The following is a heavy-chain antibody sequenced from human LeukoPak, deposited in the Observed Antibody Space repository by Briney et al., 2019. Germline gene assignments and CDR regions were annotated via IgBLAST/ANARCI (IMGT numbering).Heavy chain of an antibody. V-gene: IGHV1-69*01. CDR1: GGTFSSYA. Sequence: ASVKVSCKASGGTFSSYAFSWVRQAPGQGLEWMGGIIPIFGTANYAQKFQGRVTITADESTSTAYMELSSLRSEDTAVYYCARIDDEYQLNYWGQGTLVTVSS. D-gene: IGHD2-2*01. CDR2: IIPIFGTA. CDR3: ARIDDEYQLNY. J-gene: IGHJ4*02.